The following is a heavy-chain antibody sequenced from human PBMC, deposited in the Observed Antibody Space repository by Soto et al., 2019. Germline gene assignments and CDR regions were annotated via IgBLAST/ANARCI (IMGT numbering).Heavy chain of an antibody. CDR1: GGTFRTSA. CDR3: ARDKARHQLGGNYYYIMDV. CDR2: IMPVFPTP. Sequence: QVQLVQSGAEVKKPGSSVKVSCKTSGGTFRTSAISWVRQAPGQGLEWMGGIMPVFPTPDYAQKFQGRVTITADESTGTAYMELSSLRSEDTAVYYCARDKARHQLGGNYYYIMDVWGQGTTVTVSS. J-gene: IGHJ6*01. V-gene: IGHV1-69*12. D-gene: IGHD3-3*02.